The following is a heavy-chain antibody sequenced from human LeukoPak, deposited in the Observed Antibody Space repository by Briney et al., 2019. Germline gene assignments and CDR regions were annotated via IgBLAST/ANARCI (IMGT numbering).Heavy chain of an antibody. CDR1: GGTFSSYA. J-gene: IGHJ6*02. D-gene: IGHD3-22*01. V-gene: IGHV1-69*13. CDR3: AKSGAAMIVVEYYYGMDV. CDR2: IIPIFGTA. Sequence: GASVKVSCKASGGTFSSYAISWVRQAPGQGLEWMGGIIPIFGTANYAQKFQGRVTITADESTSTAYMELSSLGSEDTAVYYCAKSGAAMIVVEYYYGMDVWGQGTTVTVSS.